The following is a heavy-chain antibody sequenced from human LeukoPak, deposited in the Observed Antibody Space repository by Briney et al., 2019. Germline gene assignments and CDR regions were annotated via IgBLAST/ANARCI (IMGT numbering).Heavy chain of an antibody. V-gene: IGHV3-7*01. CDR3: TRDQT. CDR2: IKEDGSQK. Sequence: GGSLRLSCVGALGSHWMGWVRQAPGKGLGWVANIKEDGSQKYYMDSVKGRFTISRDNAKSSLFLQMNNLRVEDTAVYYCTRDQTWGQGTLVTVSS. J-gene: IGHJ4*02. CDR1: LGSHW.